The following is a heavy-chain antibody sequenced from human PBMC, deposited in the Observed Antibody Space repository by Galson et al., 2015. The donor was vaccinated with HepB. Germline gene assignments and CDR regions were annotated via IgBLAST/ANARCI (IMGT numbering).Heavy chain of an antibody. CDR3: ARARGPTGGWYFDL. D-gene: IGHD7-27*01. Sequence: CAISGDSVSSNSAAWNWIRQSPSRGLEWLGRTYYRSKWYNDYAVSVKSRITINPDTSKNQFSLQLNSVTPEDTAVYYCARARGPTGGWYFDLWGRGTLVTVSS. CDR1: GDSVSSNSAA. CDR2: TYYRSKWYN. J-gene: IGHJ2*01. V-gene: IGHV6-1*01.